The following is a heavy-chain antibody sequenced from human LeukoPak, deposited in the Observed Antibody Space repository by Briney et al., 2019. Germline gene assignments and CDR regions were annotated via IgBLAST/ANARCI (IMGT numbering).Heavy chain of an antibody. J-gene: IGHJ4*02. CDR3: ARSAFGGKAHCLDY. V-gene: IGHV3-23*01. CDR1: GFTFSSYA. CDR2: ISGSGGST. Sequence: GGSLRLSCAASGFTFSSYAMSWVRQAPGKGLEWVSAISGSGGSTYYADSVKGRFTISRDNSKNTLFLQMNSLSAEDTAIYYCARSAFGGKAHCLDYWGQGTLVTVSS. D-gene: IGHD3-10*01.